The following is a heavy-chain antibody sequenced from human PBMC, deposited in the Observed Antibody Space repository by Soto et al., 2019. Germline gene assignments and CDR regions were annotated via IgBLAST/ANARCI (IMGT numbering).Heavy chain of an antibody. Sequence: PGGSLRLSCAASGFTFSSYSMNWVRQAPGKGLEWVSSISSSSSYIYYADSLKGRFTISRDNAKNSLYLQMNSLRAEDTAVYYCARDRRDFWSGFRWFDPWGQGTLVTVSS. CDR2: ISSSSSYI. CDR3: ARDRRDFWSGFRWFDP. CDR1: GFTFSSYS. D-gene: IGHD3-3*01. J-gene: IGHJ5*02. V-gene: IGHV3-21*01.